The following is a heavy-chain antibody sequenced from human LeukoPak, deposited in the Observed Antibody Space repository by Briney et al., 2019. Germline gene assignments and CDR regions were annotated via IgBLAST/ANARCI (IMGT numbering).Heavy chain of an antibody. CDR2: INSDGSST. V-gene: IGHV3-74*01. CDR3: ARDLLGFGELSLS. Sequence: GGSLRLSCAASGFTFSSYWMQWVRQAPGKGLVWVSRINSDGSSTNYADSVKGRFTISRDNAKSTLYLQMNSLRAEDTAVYYCARDLLGFGELSLSWGQGTLVTVSS. J-gene: IGHJ5*02. D-gene: IGHD3-10*01. CDR1: GFTFSSYW.